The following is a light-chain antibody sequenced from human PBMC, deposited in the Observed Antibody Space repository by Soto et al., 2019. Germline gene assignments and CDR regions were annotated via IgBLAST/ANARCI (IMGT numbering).Light chain of an antibody. CDR1: QSITSNY. CDR3: QQYGSSPLT. Sequence: EIVLTQSPGTLSLSPGERATLSCRASQSITSNYLAWYQQKPGQAPGLLIYGASSRATGIPDRFSGSGSATDFTLTISRLEPADFAVYYCQQYGSSPLTFGGGTTVEI. J-gene: IGKJ4*01. CDR2: GAS. V-gene: IGKV3-20*01.